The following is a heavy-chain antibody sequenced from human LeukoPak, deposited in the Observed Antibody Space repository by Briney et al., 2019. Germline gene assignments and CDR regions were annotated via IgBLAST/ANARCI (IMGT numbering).Heavy chain of an antibody. CDR2: INHSGST. CDR3: ARLRRWLQFDDY. D-gene: IGHD5-24*01. CDR1: GGSFSGYY. V-gene: IGHV4-34*01. Sequence: PSETLSLTCAVYGGSFSGYYWSWIRQPPGKGLEWIGEINHSGSTNYNPSLKSRVTISVDTSKNQFSLKLSSVTAADTAVYYCARLRRWLQFDDYWGQGTLVTASS. J-gene: IGHJ4*02.